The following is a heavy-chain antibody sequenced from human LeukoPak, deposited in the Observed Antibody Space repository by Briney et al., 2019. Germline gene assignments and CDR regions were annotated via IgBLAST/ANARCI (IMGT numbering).Heavy chain of an antibody. Sequence: SETLSLTCTVSGGSINTYYWSWIRQPAGKRLEWIGRISKSGSTNYNPSLKSRVTMSIDTSKNQFSLIPTSVTAANTAVYYCARDVDWNYADYWGQGSLVTVSS. CDR2: ISKSGST. V-gene: IGHV4-4*07. CDR1: GGSINTYY. D-gene: IGHD1-7*01. CDR3: ARDVDWNYADY. J-gene: IGHJ4*02.